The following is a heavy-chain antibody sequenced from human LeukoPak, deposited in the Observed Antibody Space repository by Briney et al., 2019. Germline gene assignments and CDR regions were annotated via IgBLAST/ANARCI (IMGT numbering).Heavy chain of an antibody. Sequence: GGSLRLSCAASGFTFSSYGMHWVRQAPGKGLEWVAFIRYDGSNKYYADSVKGRFTISRDNSKDTLYLQMNSLRAEDTAVYYCASTSPRYYYGSGHPMDVWGQGTTVTVSS. D-gene: IGHD3-10*01. CDR3: ASTSPRYYYGSGHPMDV. J-gene: IGHJ6*02. V-gene: IGHV3-30*02. CDR1: GFTFSSYG. CDR2: IRYDGSNK.